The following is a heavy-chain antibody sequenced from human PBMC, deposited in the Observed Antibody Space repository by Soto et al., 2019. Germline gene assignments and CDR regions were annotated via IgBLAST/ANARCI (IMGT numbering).Heavy chain of an antibody. CDR2: VSGSGGST. V-gene: IGHV3-23*01. CDR1: GFTFSSYA. D-gene: IGHD3-22*01. CDR3: AKELHDSSGYSGY. Sequence: GGSLRLSCAASGFTFSSYAISWVRQAPGKGLEWVSAVSGSGGSTYYADSVKGRFTISRDNSKNTLYLQMNSLRAEDTAVYYCAKELHDSSGYSGYWGQGTLVTVSS. J-gene: IGHJ4*02.